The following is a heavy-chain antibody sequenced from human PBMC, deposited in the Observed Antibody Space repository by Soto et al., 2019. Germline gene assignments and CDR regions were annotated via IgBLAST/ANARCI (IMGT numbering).Heavy chain of an antibody. D-gene: IGHD6-19*01. J-gene: IGHJ3*02. CDR2: IWYDGSNK. Sequence: GGSLRLSCAASGFTFSSYGMHWVRQAPGKGLEWVAVIWYDGSNKYYADSVKGRFTISRDNSKNTLYLQMNSLRAEDTAVYYCARERIAVAGTYAFDIWGQGTMVT. CDR3: ARERIAVAGTYAFDI. CDR1: GFTFSSYG. V-gene: IGHV3-33*01.